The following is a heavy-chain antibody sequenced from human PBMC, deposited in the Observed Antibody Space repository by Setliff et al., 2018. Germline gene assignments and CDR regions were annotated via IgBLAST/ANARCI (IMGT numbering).Heavy chain of an antibody. CDR3: AREQWLDPPGYYYIDV. V-gene: IGHV4-4*07. CDR1: GGSISSYY. J-gene: IGHJ6*03. Sequence: SETLSLTCTVSGGSISSYYWSWIRQPAGKGLEWIGHIYIGGSANYNPSLKSRVTMSIDTSKKQFSLKLNSVTAADMAVYYCAREQWLDPPGYYYIDVWAKGTTVTVSS. CDR2: IYIGGSA. D-gene: IGHD6-19*01.